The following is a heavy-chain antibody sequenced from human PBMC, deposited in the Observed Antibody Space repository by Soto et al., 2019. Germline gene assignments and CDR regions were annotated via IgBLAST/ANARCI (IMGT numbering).Heavy chain of an antibody. CDR2: ISAYNGNT. V-gene: IGHV1-18*01. CDR3: ARGFVPYCSSTTCYWFDP. Sequence: QVPLVQSGAEVKKPGASVKVSCKASGYTFTSYGISWVRQAPGQGLEWMGWISAYNGNTNYAQKLQGRVTMTTDTSTSTAYMELRSLRSDDTAVYYCARGFVPYCSSTTCYWFDPWGQGTLVTVSS. D-gene: IGHD2-2*01. J-gene: IGHJ5*02. CDR1: GYTFTSYG.